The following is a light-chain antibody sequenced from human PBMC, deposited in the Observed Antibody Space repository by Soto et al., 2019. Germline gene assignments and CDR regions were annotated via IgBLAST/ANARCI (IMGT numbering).Light chain of an antibody. J-gene: IGKJ1*01. V-gene: IGKV1-5*01. CDR2: DAS. CDR1: QSISTW. Sequence: DIQMTQSPSTLSASVGDRVTITCRASQSISTWLAWYQQKPGKAPKLLIYDASSLESGVPSRFSGSGSGTEFTLTISSLQPEDFASYYCQQYNSYSTVGQGTKVEI. CDR3: QQYNSYST.